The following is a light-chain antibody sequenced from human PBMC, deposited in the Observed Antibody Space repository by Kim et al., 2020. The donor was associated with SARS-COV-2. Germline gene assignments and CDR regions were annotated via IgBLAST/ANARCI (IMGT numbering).Light chain of an antibody. CDR3: NSRDSNDNVV. CDR2: GKD. CDR1: SLRSYY. J-gene: IGLJ2*01. Sequence: VALGQTVRITCQGDSLRSYYATWYQQKPGQAPIVVIYGKDNRPSGIPDRFSGSSSGNTASLTITGTQAGDEADYYCNSRDSNDNVVFGGGTQLTVL. V-gene: IGLV3-19*01.